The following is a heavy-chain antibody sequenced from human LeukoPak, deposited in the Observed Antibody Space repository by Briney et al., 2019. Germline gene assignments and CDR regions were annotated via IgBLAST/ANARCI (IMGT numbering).Heavy chain of an antibody. J-gene: IGHJ3*02. CDR3: ARARETYYYDSSGYSTCFDI. V-gene: IGHV3-7*04. CDR2: IKQDGSEK. CDR1: GFTFSSYW. Sequence: PGGSLRLSCAASGFTFSSYWMSWVRQAPGKGLEWVANIKQDGSEKYYVDSVKGRFTISRDNAKNSLYLQMSSLRAEDTAVYYCARARETYYYDSSGYSTCFDIWGQGTMVTVSS. D-gene: IGHD3-22*01.